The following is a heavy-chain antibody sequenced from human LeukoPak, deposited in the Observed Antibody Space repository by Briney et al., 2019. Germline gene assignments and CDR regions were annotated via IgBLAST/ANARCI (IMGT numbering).Heavy chain of an antibody. CDR1: GGSISSGDYY. V-gene: IGHV4-30-4*08. D-gene: IGHD3-3*01. CDR2: IYYSGSA. CDR3: ARDNDFWSGYYSMDY. Sequence: PSQTLSLTCTVSGGSISSGDYYWSWIRQPPGKGLEWIGYIYYSGSAYYNPSLKSRVTISVDTSKNQFSLKLSSVTAADTAVYYCARDNDFWSGYYSMDYWGQGTLVTISS. J-gene: IGHJ4*02.